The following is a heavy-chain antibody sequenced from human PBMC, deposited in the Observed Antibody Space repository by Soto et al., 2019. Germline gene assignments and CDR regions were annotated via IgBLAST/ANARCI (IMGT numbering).Heavy chain of an antibody. Sequence: VASVKVSCKASGYTFTSYGISWVRQAPGQGLEWMGWISAYNGNTNYAQKLQGRVTMTTDTSTSTAYMELRSLRSDDTAVYYCARAAVAGTYSGSFDYWGQGTLVTVSS. CDR2: ISAYNGNT. V-gene: IGHV1-18*01. J-gene: IGHJ4*02. CDR3: ARAAVAGTYSGSFDY. D-gene: IGHD6-19*01. CDR1: GYTFTSYG.